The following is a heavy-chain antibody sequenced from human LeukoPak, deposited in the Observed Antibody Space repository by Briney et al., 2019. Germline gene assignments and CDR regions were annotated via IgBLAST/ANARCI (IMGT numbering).Heavy chain of an antibody. V-gene: IGHV3-72*01. CDR3: ARAYPLDY. CDR2: TRNKANSYIT. Sequence: GGSLRLSCATSGFTLSDYYMNWVRQAPGKGLEWVGRTRNKANSYITDYAASVKGRFTISRDDSKKSLYLQMNSLKTEDTAVYYCARAYPLDYWGQGTLVTVSS. CDR1: GFTLSDYY. J-gene: IGHJ4*02.